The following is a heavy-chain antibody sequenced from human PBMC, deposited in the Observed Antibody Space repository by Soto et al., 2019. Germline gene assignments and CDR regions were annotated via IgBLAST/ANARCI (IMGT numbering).Heavy chain of an antibody. CDR3: VRNSYFFGSDY. D-gene: IGHD3-3*01. CDR2: INPGGGST. CDR1: GYTFTNYH. J-gene: IGHJ4*02. V-gene: IGHV1-46*03. Sequence: QVQLVQSGAEVKKPGASVKVSCKASGYTFTNYHIHWVRQAPGQGLEWIGKINPGGGSTSYAQKFQDRVTVTRDTSTSTVYMELSSLSSEDTAVYYCVRNSYFFGSDYWGQGTLVTVSS.